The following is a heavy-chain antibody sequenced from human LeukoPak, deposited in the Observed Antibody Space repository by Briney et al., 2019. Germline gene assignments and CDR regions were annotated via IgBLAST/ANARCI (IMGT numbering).Heavy chain of an antibody. CDR3: ARDGERYCSGGSCYFTNWFDP. CDR2: ISYDGSNK. J-gene: IGHJ5*02. CDR1: GFTFSSYA. D-gene: IGHD2-15*01. Sequence: GRSLRLSCAASGFTFSSYAMHWVRQAPGKGLEWVAVISYDGSNKYYADSAKGRFTISRDNSKNTLYLQMNSLRAEDTAVYYCARDGERYCSGGSCYFTNWFDPWGQGTLVTVSS. V-gene: IGHV3-30-3*01.